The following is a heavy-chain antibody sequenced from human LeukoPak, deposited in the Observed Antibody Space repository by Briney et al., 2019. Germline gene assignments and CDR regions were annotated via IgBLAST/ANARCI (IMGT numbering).Heavy chain of an antibody. J-gene: IGHJ4*01. Sequence: GGSLTLSCAASGFTFSDYYMSWIRQAPGKGLEWVSYISSSGSSISYADSVKGRFTISRDNSKNTLYMQMNSLRAEDTAVYYCAKSSDLLTGYYSYFEYWGHGTLVTVAS. CDR2: ISSSGSSI. CDR3: AKSSDLLTGYYSYFEY. D-gene: IGHD3-9*01. CDR1: GFTFSDYY. V-gene: IGHV3-11*04.